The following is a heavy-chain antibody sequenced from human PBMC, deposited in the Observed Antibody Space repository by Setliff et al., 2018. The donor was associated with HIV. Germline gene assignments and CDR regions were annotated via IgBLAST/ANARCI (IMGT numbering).Heavy chain of an antibody. V-gene: IGHV1-46*01. CDR3: AKEGATITGVPFDY. Sequence: ASVKVSCKASGGTSSTHAMNWVRQAPGQGLEWMGIINPSGDTTRYAQKFQGRVTMTRDTSTSTVYMELSSLRSGDTAVYYCAKEGATITGVPFDYWGQGTLVTVS. J-gene: IGHJ4*02. CDR1: GGTSSTHA. CDR2: INPSGDTT. D-gene: IGHD5-12*01.